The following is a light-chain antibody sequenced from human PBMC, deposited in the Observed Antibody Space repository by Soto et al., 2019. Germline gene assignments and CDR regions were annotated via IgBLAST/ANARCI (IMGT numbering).Light chain of an antibody. CDR1: SSNIGAGYD. V-gene: IGLV1-40*01. Sequence: QSVLTQPPSVSGAPGQRVTISCTGSSSNIGAGYDVHWYQQLPGTAPKPLIYGNSNRPSGVPDRFSGSKSGTSASLAITGLQAEDEADYYCQSYDSSLSAVVFGGGTKVTV. CDR3: QSYDSSLSAVV. CDR2: GNS. J-gene: IGLJ2*01.